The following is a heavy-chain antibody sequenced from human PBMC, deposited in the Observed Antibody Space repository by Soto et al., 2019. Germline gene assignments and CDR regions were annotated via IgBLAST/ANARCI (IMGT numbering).Heavy chain of an antibody. CDR1: GYTFTSYG. D-gene: IGHD6-13*01. J-gene: IGHJ5*02. CDR2: ISAYNGNT. CDR3: ARVPFYSSSSGRVNWFDP. Sequence: QVQLVQSGAEVKKPGASVKVSCKASGYTFTSYGSSWVRQAPGQGLEWMGWISAYNGNTNYAQKLQARVTMTTDTSTSTAYMELRSMRSVDTDVYDCARVPFYSSSSGRVNWFDPWGQGTLVTVSS. V-gene: IGHV1-18*01.